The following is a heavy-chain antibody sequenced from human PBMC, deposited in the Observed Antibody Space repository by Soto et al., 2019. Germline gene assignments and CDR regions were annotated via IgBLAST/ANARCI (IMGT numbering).Heavy chain of an antibody. Sequence: QVQLVESGGGVVQPGRSLRLSCAASRFTFSNYVMHWVRQAPGKGLEWVALISYDGSDKYYAGSVKGRFTISRDNSKNTRYLQMNSLKAEDTSVYYCAEGIVADYYYYGLDVWGQGTTVTVSS. J-gene: IGHJ6*02. CDR2: ISYDGSDK. V-gene: IGHV3-30*18. CDR1: RFTFSNYV. CDR3: AEGIVADYYYYGLDV. D-gene: IGHD5-12*01.